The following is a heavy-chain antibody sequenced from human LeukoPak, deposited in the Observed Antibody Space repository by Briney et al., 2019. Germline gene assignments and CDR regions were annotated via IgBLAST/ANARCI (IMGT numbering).Heavy chain of an antibody. D-gene: IGHD3-10*01. J-gene: IGHJ4*02. CDR1: GFTFSSYT. Sequence: GGSLRPSCAASGFTFSSYTMNWVRQAPGKGLEWVSYISSSSTTIYYADSVKGRFTISRDNAKNSLYLQMDSLRAEDTAVYYCARGSSAGDYWGQGTLVTVSS. V-gene: IGHV3-48*04. CDR3: ARGSSAGDY. CDR2: ISSSSTTI.